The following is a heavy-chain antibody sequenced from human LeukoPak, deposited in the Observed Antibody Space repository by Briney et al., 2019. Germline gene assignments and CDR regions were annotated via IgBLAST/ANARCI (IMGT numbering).Heavy chain of an antibody. CDR2: INHNGNVN. Sequence: PGGSLRLSCAASGFTFSSYWMNWARQAPGKGLEWVASINHNGNVNYYVDSVKGRFTISRDNAKNSLYLQMSNLRAEDTAVYFCARGGGLDLRGQGATVTVSS. V-gene: IGHV3-7*03. J-gene: IGHJ6*02. CDR1: GFTFSSYW. CDR3: ARGGGLDL. D-gene: IGHD3-16*01.